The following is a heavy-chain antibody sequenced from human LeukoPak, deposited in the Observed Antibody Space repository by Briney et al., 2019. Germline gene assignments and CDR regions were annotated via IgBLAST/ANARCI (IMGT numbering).Heavy chain of an antibody. CDR1: GFTLSTAS. V-gene: IGHV3-48*04. CDR2: IDRSSNTI. D-gene: IGHD1-1*01. Sequence: PGGSLRLSCAASGFTLSTASMNWVRQAPGKGLVWISYIDRSSNTIYYADSVKGRFTISRDSAKNSLYLQMNSLRAEDTAVYFCADNLSRWGQGTLVTVSS. J-gene: IGHJ4*02. CDR3: ADNLSR.